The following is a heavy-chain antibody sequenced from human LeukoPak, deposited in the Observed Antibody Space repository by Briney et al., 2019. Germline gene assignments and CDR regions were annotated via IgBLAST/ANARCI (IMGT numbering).Heavy chain of an antibody. CDR3: ARDQWERSFFEY. D-gene: IGHD1-1*01. CDR1: GHTFTNYG. V-gene: IGHV1-18*01. J-gene: IGHJ4*02. CDR2: ISAHNGNT. Sequence: ASVKVSCKASGHTFTNYGISWVRQAPGQGLEWMGWISAHNGNTNYAQKLQGRVTMTTDTSTSTAYMELRSLRSDDTAVYYCARDQWERSFFEYWGQGTLVTVSS.